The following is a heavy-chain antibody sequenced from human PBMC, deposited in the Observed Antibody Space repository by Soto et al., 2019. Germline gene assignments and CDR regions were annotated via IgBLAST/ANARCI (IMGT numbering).Heavy chain of an antibody. Sequence: QVQLVESGGGVVQPGRSLRLSCAASRFTFSSYGMDWVRQAPGKGLEWVAVISYDGSNKYYADSVKGRFTISRDNSKNTLYLQMNSLRAEDTAVYYCAKGSTAMTYFDYWGQGTLVTVSS. D-gene: IGHD5-18*01. CDR2: ISYDGSNK. CDR3: AKGSTAMTYFDY. CDR1: RFTFSSYG. J-gene: IGHJ4*02. V-gene: IGHV3-30*18.